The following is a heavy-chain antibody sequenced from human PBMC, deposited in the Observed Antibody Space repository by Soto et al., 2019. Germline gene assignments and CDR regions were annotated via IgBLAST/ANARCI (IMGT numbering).Heavy chain of an antibody. CDR2: ISRSGTT. J-gene: IGHJ5*02. CDR1: GGYFNDNY. CDR3: ATSLWFGTQVEP. Sequence: QVQLQQWGAGLLKPSETLSLSCAVYGGYFNDNYYTWFRQPPGKGLEWIGEISRSGTTKYIPSLKSRASISFDTSKTQVSLKVTSVTAADTAVYYCATSLWFGTQVEPWGQGALVTVSS. V-gene: IGHV4-34*01. D-gene: IGHD3-10*01.